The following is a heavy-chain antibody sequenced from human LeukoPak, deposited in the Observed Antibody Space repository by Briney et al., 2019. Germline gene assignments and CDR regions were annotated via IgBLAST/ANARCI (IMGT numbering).Heavy chain of an antibody. CDR2: ISWNSGSI. D-gene: IGHD4/OR15-4a*01. Sequence: GGSLRLSCAASGFTFDDYAMHWVRQAPGKGLEGVSGISWNSGSIGYADSVRGRFTISRDNAKNSLYPQMNSLRAEDMALYYCAKASHSMVHAFDIWGQGTMVTVSS. V-gene: IGHV3-9*03. CDR1: GFTFDDYA. CDR3: AKASHSMVHAFDI. J-gene: IGHJ3*02.